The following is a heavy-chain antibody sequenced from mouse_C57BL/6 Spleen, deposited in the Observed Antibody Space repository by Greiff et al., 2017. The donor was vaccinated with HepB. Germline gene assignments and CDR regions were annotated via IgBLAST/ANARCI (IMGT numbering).Heavy chain of an antibody. V-gene: IGHV1-7*01. D-gene: IGHD1-1*01. CDR1: GYTFTSYW. CDR3: AITTVVACDY. CDR2: INPSSGYT. Sequence: VQLQQSGAELAKPGASVKLSCKASGYTFTSYWMHWVKQRPGQGLEWIGYINPSSGYTKYNQKFKDKATLTAEKSSSTAYMQLSSLTYEDSAVYYCAITTVVACDYWGQGTTLTVSS. J-gene: IGHJ2*01.